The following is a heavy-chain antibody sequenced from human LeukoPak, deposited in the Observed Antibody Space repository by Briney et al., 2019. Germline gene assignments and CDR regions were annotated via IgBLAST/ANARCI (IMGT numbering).Heavy chain of an antibody. J-gene: IGHJ3*02. Sequence: GGSLRLSCTASGFTFTTYWMSWVRQAPGKGLEWVANIKQDGSEKYYVDSVKGRFTISRDNAQNSLYLQMNSLRAEDTAVYYCARVYGAGAFDIWGQGTMVTVSS. V-gene: IGHV3-7*01. CDR1: GFTFTTYW. CDR3: ARVYGAGAFDI. D-gene: IGHD1-14*01. CDR2: IKQDGSEK.